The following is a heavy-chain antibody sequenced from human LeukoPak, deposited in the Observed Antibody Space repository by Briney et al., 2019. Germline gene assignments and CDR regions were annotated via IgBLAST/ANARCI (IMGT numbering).Heavy chain of an antibody. Sequence: SETLSLTCTVSGGSISPYYWNWIRQPPGKGLEWIGYIYYSGSTNYNPSLNSRVTISIDTSKNQFSLILSSVTAADTAVYYCARRGGDFWSDYYAFDYWGQGTLVTISS. CDR1: GGSISPYY. J-gene: IGHJ4*02. CDR2: IYYSGST. CDR3: ARRGGDFWSDYYAFDY. D-gene: IGHD3-3*01. V-gene: IGHV4-59*08.